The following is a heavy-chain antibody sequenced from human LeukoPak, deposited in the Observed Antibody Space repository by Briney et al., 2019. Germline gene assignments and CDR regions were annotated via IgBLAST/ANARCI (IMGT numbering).Heavy chain of an antibody. V-gene: IGHV1-46*01. Sequence: ASVKVSCKASGYTFTSYYMHWVRQAPGQGLEWMGIINPSGGSTSYAQKFQGRVTMTRDMSTSTVYMELSSLRSEDTAEYCCARKGQGIAAAGADYYMDVWGKGTTVTVSS. J-gene: IGHJ6*03. CDR2: INPSGGST. D-gene: IGHD6-13*01. CDR1: GYTFTSYY. CDR3: ARKGQGIAAAGADYYMDV.